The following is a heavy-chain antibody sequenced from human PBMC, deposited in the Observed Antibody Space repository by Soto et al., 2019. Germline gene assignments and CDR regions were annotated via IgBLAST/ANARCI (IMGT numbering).Heavy chain of an antibody. CDR2: INSDGSST. V-gene: IGHV3-74*01. CDR3: ASVSLGYCSGGSCYSDAFDI. J-gene: IGHJ3*02. D-gene: IGHD2-15*01. CDR1: GFTFSSYW. Sequence: PAGSLRLSCAASGFTFSSYWMHWVRQAPGKGLVWVSRINSDGSSTSYADSVKGRFTISRDNAKNTLYLQMNSLRAEDTAVYYCASVSLGYCSGGSCYSDAFDIWGQGTMVTVSS.